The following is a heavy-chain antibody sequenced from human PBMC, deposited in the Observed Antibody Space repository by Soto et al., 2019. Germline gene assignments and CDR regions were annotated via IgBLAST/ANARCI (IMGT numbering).Heavy chain of an antibody. D-gene: IGHD2-15*01. CDR3: ARAMVLAANSNDFES. CDR2: IYPGDSDT. J-gene: IGHJ3*02. CDR1: GYSFISYW. Sequence: GESLKISCKGSGYSFISYWIGWVRQMPGKGLEWMGIIYPGDSDTRYSPSFQGRVTISVDKSIGTAYLQWSSLRASDTAMYYCARAMVLAANSNDFESLGQGTMVTFSS. V-gene: IGHV5-51*01.